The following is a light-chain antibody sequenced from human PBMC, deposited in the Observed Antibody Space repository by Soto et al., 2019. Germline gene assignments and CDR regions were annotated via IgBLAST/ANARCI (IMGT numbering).Light chain of an antibody. CDR2: DGT. CDR1: SSDVGSYNL. CDR3: CSYAGNSTWV. V-gene: IGLV2-23*01. Sequence: QSALAQPASVSGSPGQSITISCTGSSSDVGSYNLVSWFQQNPGKAPKLMIYDGTKRPSGVSNRFSGSKSGNTASLTISGLQPEAEANYYCCSYAGNSTWVFGGGTKLTVL. J-gene: IGLJ3*02.